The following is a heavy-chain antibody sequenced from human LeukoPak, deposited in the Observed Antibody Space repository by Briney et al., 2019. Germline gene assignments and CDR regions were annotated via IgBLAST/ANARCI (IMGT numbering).Heavy chain of an antibody. Sequence: ASVKVSCKASGYTFTSYYMHWVRQAPGQGLEWMGIINPSGGSTSYAQKFQGRVTMTRDTSISTAYMELSRLRSDDTAVYYCAVKLRFLEWGYNQRFDYWGQGTLVTVSS. D-gene: IGHD3-3*01. J-gene: IGHJ4*02. CDR3: AVKLRFLEWGYNQRFDY. CDR2: INPSGGST. CDR1: GYTFTSYY. V-gene: IGHV1-46*01.